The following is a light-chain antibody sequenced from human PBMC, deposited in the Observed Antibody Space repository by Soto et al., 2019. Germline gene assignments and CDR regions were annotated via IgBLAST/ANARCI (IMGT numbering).Light chain of an antibody. Sequence: EIVLTQSPDTLSLSPRERATLFCRASQSVSNAYLAWYQHKVGQSPRLLIYGASNRAPGIPDRFSGSGSGTDFTLTISRLEPEDFAVYYCQQYAASPRTFGQGTQVEVK. J-gene: IGKJ1*01. CDR1: QSVSNAY. V-gene: IGKV3-20*01. CDR2: GAS. CDR3: QQYAASPRT.